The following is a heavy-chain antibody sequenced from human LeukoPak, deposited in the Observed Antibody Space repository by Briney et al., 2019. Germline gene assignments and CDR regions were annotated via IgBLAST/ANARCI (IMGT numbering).Heavy chain of an antibody. V-gene: IGHV1-2*06. J-gene: IGHJ4*02. CDR1: GYTFTGYY. D-gene: IGHD3-22*01. CDR3: ARDGTYYYDSSGYYF. Sequence: ASVKVSCKASGYTFTGYYMHWVRQAPGQGVEGMGRINPNCGGTNYAPMFQGRVTMTRDTSISTAYMELSRLRSDDTAVYYCARDGTYYYDSSGYYFWGQGTLVTVSS. CDR2: INPNCGGT.